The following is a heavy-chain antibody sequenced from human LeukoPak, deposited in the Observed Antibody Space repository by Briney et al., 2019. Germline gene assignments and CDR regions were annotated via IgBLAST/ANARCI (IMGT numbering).Heavy chain of an antibody. Sequence: ASVKVSCKAYGYTFNSYGINWVRQATGQGLEWMGGISVDNGNTNYAQKVQGRVTMTTDTSTSTVYMELRSLRSDDTAVYYCARDDGMVYVKFVDYWGQGTLVTVSS. CDR1: GYTFNSYG. CDR3: ARDDGMVYVKFVDY. CDR2: ISVDNGNT. V-gene: IGHV1-18*01. J-gene: IGHJ4*02. D-gene: IGHD2-8*01.